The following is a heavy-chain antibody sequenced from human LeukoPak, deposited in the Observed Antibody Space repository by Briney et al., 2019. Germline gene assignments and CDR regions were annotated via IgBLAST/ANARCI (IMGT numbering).Heavy chain of an antibody. CDR1: GFTFSSFG. CDR2: IRSKAYGGTT. V-gene: IGHV3-49*04. Sequence: GGSLRLSCAASGFTFSSFGMSWVRQAPGKGLEWVGFIRSKAYGGTTEYAASVKGRFTISRDDSKSIAYLQMNSLKTEDTAVYYCTSFQQWLVPYWGQGTLVTVSS. J-gene: IGHJ4*02. CDR3: TSFQQWLVPY. D-gene: IGHD6-19*01.